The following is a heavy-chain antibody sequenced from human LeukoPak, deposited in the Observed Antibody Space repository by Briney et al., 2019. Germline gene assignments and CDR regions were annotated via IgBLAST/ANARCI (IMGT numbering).Heavy chain of an antibody. CDR1: GDSFSSNSAA. CDR3: ARSPRFRYSRTTANFDY. Sequence: SQTLSLTCAISGDSFSSNSAAWNWIRQSPSRGLEWLGRTYYRSKWYNDYAVSVKSRITINPDTSKNQFSLQLNSVTPEDTAVYYCARSPRFRYSRTTANFDYWAREPWSPSPQ. J-gene: IGHJ4*02. D-gene: IGHD6-13*01. V-gene: IGHV6-1*01. CDR2: TYYRSKWYN.